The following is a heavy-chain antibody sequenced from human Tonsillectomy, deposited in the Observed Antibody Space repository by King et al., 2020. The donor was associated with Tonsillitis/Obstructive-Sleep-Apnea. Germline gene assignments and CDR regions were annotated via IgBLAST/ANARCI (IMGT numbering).Heavy chain of an antibody. CDR3: ARGSPCNNWSPPDYYMDV. J-gene: IGHJ6*03. V-gene: IGHV1-46*01. CDR2: INPSGGST. Sequence: QLVQSGAEVKKPGASVKVSCKASGYTFTSYYMHWVRQAPGQGLEWMGIINPSGGSTSYAQKFQGRVTMTRDTSTSTVSMELSSLRSEDTAVYYCARGSPCNNWSPPDYYMDVWGKGTTVTVSS. CDR1: GYTFTSYY. D-gene: IGHD3-3*01.